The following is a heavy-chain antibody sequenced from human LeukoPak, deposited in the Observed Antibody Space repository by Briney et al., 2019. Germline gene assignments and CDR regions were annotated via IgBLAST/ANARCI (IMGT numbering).Heavy chain of an antibody. D-gene: IGHD2/OR15-2a*01. CDR3: AREIIGDGFDF. V-gene: IGHV4-34*01. CDR1: GGSFSGYY. Sequence: PSETLSLTCAVYGGSFSGYYWSWIRQPPGKGLEWIGEINHSGSTNYNPSLKSRVTISVDTSKNQFSLKLSSVTAADTAMYYCAREIIGDGFDFWGQGTMVTVSS. J-gene: IGHJ3*01. CDR2: INHSGST.